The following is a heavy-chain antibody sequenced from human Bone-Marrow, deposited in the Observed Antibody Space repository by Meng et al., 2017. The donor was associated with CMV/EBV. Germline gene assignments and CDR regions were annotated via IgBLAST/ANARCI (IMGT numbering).Heavy chain of an antibody. CDR2: INHSGST. CDR1: GGSFRGYY. D-gene: IGHD2-15*01. J-gene: IGHJ6*02. V-gene: IGHV4-34*01. Sequence: SETLSLTCAVYGGSFRGYYWSWIRQPPGKGLEWIGEINHSGSTDYNPSLKSRVTISVDTSKNQFPLKLSSVAAADTAGYYCAIGRAGGYYYYYGMDVWGQGTTVTVSS. CDR3: AIGRAGGYYYYYGMDV.